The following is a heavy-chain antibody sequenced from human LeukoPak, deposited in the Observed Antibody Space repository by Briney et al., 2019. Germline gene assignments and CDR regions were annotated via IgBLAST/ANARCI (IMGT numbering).Heavy chain of an antibody. J-gene: IGHJ3*02. D-gene: IGHD3-3*01. CDR2: IIPIFGTA. V-gene: IGHV1-69*05. Sequence: SPVMGSWWESVGTGKSVALGGRRNTTGKGLEWMGRIIPIFGTANYAQKFQGRVTITTDESTSTAYMELSSLRSEDTAVYYCARTDYDFWSGNTGGAFDIWGQGTMVTVSS. CDR1: VGTGKSVA. CDR3: ARTDYDFWSGNTGGAFDI.